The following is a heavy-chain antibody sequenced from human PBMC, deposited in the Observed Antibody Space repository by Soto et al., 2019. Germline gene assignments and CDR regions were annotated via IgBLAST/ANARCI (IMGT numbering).Heavy chain of an antibody. CDR2: ISWDGGIT. CDR1: GFTFDDHT. CDR3: AKAGAYNYGSYFDY. D-gene: IGHD5-18*01. Sequence: LRLSCAASGFTFDDHTMQWVRQAPGKGLEWVSLISWDGGITYYADSVKGRFTISRDNSKNSLYLQMNSLTTEDTALYYCAKAGAYNYGSYFDYWGQGTLVTVSS. V-gene: IGHV3-43*01. J-gene: IGHJ4*02.